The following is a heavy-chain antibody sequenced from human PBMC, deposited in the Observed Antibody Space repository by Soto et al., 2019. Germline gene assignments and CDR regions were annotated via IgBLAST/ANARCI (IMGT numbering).Heavy chain of an antibody. CDR2: ISGTGGST. D-gene: IGHD2-15*01. Sequence: EVQLLESGGGLVQPGGSLRLSCAASGFIFSSYAMSWVRQAPGKGLEWVSAISGTGGSTYYADSVKGRFTISRDNSKNTLFLQINSLRAEDTAVYYCAIDRVVVSSRVLLYWGQGTLVTFSS. V-gene: IGHV3-23*01. J-gene: IGHJ4*02. CDR3: AIDRVVVSSRVLLY. CDR1: GFIFSSYA.